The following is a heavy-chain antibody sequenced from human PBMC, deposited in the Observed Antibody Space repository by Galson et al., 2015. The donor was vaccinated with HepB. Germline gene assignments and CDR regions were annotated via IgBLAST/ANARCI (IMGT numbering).Heavy chain of an antibody. J-gene: IGHJ4*02. CDR2: ISAYNGDT. CDR1: GGTFSSYA. CDR3: AREEQWLGVRYFDY. Sequence: SVKVSCKASGGTFSSYAISWVRQAPGQGLEWMGWISAYNGDTNYAQKLQGRVTMTTDTSTSTAYMELRSLRSDDTAVYYCAREEQWLGVRYFDYWGQGTLVTVSS. D-gene: IGHD6-19*01. V-gene: IGHV1-18*01.